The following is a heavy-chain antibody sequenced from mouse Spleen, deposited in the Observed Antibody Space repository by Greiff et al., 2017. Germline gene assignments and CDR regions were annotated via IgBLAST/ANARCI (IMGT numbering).Heavy chain of an antibody. CDR2: IYWDDDK. J-gene: IGHJ2*01. CDR3: ARLYYGSSSFDY. CDR1: GFSLSTSGMG. V-gene: IGHV8-12*01. D-gene: IGHD1-1*01. Sequence: QVTLKVSGPGILQPSQTLSLTCSFSGFSLSTSGMGVSWIRQPPGKGLEWLVHIYWDDDKRYNPSLKSRLTISKDTSRKQVFLKITSVDTADTATYYCARLYYGSSSFDYWGQGTTLTVSS.